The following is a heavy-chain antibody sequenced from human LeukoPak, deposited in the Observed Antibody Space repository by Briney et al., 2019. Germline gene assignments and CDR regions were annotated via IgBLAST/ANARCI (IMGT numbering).Heavy chain of an antibody. Sequence: ASVKVSCKAYGYTFTGYYMHKERQAPGQGHELLGWISAYNGNTNYAQKLQGRVTMTTDTSTSTAYMELRRLRSDDTAVYYCARVEYYYDSSGYFPFDIWGQGTMVTVSS. CDR3: ARVEYYYDSSGYFPFDI. J-gene: IGHJ3*02. V-gene: IGHV1-18*04. D-gene: IGHD3-22*01. CDR2: ISAYNGNT. CDR1: GYTFTGYY.